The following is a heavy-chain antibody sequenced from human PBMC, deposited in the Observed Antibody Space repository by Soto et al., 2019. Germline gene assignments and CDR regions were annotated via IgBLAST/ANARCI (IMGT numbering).Heavy chain of an antibody. Sequence: QLQLQESGPGLVKPSETLSLTCTVSGGSISSSSYYWGWIRQPPGKGLEWIGSIYYSGSTYYNPSLKSRVTIPVDTSKNQFSLKLSSVTAADTAVYYCARPTGGYGLGYFDYWGQGTLVTVSS. V-gene: IGHV4-39*01. CDR3: ARPTGGYGLGYFDY. CDR2: IYYSGST. D-gene: IGHD5-18*01. J-gene: IGHJ4*02. CDR1: GGSISSSSYY.